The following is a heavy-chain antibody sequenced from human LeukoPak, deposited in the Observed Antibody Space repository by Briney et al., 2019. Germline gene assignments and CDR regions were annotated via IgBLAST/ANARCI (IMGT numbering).Heavy chain of an antibody. V-gene: IGHV1-2*02. CDR2: INPNSGGT. Sequence: ASVKVSCKASGYTFTGYYMHWVRQAPGQRLEWMGWINPNSGGTNYAQKFQGRVTMTRDTSISTAYMELSRLRSDDTAVYYCARAPPYYYDSSGYYLPDYYYYGMDVWGQGTTVTVSS. J-gene: IGHJ6*02. CDR3: ARAPPYYYDSSGYYLPDYYYYGMDV. CDR1: GYTFTGYY. D-gene: IGHD3-22*01.